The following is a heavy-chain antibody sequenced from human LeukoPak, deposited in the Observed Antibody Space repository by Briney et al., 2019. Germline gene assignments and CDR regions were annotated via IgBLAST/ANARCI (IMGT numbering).Heavy chain of an antibody. CDR1: GFTFSNYW. V-gene: IGHV3-74*01. Sequence: GGSLTLSCAVSGFTFSNYWMHWVRQAPGKGLVWVSCISSDGSSTNYADSVKGRFSISRDNAKNTLYLYMNSLRAEDTALYYCARPMISVMSLGADFWGQGSLVTVSS. CDR3: ARPMISVMSLGADF. D-gene: IGHD3/OR15-3a*01. J-gene: IGHJ4*02. CDR2: ISSDGSST.